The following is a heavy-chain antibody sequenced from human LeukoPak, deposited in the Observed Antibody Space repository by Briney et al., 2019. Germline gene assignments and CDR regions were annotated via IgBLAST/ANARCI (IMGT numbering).Heavy chain of an antibody. V-gene: IGHV4-59*01. J-gene: IGHJ4*02. CDR2: IYYSGSI. CDR1: GGSISRYY. Sequence: SETLSLTCTVSGGSISRYYWSWIRQPPGKGLEWIGYIYYSGSINYNPSLKSRVTISVDTSKNQFSLELSSVTAADTAVYYCARDKVPGDFWGPGTLVTVSS. CDR3: ARDKVPGDF.